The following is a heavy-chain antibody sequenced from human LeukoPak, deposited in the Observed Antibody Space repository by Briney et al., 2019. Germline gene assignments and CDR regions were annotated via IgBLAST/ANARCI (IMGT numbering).Heavy chain of an antibody. V-gene: IGHV3-23*01. Sequence: PGGSLRLSYADSGFSFSIYVMSCVRPAPGKGLEWVSAISGSGGSTYYADSLKGRFTTSRDNSKNTLYLQMNSLRAEDTAVYYCAKDYYSYGSFYFDYWGQGTLVTLSS. CDR3: AKDYYSYGSFYFDY. D-gene: IGHD5-18*01. CDR2: ISGSGGST. CDR1: GFSFSIYV. J-gene: IGHJ4*02.